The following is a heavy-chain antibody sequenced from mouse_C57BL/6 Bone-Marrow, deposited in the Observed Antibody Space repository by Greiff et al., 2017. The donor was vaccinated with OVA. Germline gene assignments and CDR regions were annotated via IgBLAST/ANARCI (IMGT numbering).Heavy chain of an antibody. CDR1: GFNIKDYY. V-gene: IGHV14-2*01. D-gene: IGHD1-1*01. CDR3: ARDYYGSSPHWYFDV. CDR2: IDPEVGET. J-gene: IGHJ1*03. Sequence: VQLQQSGAELVKPGASVKLSCTASGFNIKDYYMHWVKQRTEQGLEWIGRIDPEVGETKYAPKFQGKATITADTSSNTAYLQLSSLTSEDTAVYYCARDYYGSSPHWYFDVWGTGTTVTVSS.